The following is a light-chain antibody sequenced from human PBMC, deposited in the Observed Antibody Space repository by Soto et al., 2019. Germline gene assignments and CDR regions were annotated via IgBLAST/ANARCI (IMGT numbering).Light chain of an antibody. CDR3: ASWDDSLSGWV. Sequence: QSVLTQPPSASGTPGQRVTISCAGRHSNIGSNTVNWYQQLPGTAPRLLIFGNTQRPSGVPDRFSGSKSVTSASLAISRLQSEDEAHYYCASWDDSLSGWVFGGGTQLTVL. CDR2: GNT. CDR1: HSNIGSNT. J-gene: IGLJ3*02. V-gene: IGLV1-44*01.